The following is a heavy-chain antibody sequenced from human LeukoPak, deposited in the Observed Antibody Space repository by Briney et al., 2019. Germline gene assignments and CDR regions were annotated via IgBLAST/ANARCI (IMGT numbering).Heavy chain of an antibody. V-gene: IGHV3-23*01. CDR1: GFTFSSYA. CDR2: VSGSGAGT. J-gene: IGHJ5*02. CDR3: AKGGITPS. D-gene: IGHD3-10*01. Sequence: GGSLRLSCAASGFTFSSYAMNWVRQAPGKGLEWVSGVSGSGAGTYYTDSVKGRFTISRDNSKNTLYLQMNSLRAEDTAVYYCAKGGITPSWGQGTLPTVSS.